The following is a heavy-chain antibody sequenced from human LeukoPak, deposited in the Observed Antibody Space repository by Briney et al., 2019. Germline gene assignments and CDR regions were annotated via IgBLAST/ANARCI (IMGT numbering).Heavy chain of an antibody. V-gene: IGHV1-46*01. D-gene: IGHD2-2*01. J-gene: IGHJ4*02. CDR2: INPSGGST. CDR3: YAINVVVPAAYLDY. CDR1: GYTFTSYY. Sequence: GASVKVSCKASGYTFTSYYMHWVRQAPGQGLEWMGIINPSGGSTSYAQKFQGRVTMTRDMSTSTVYMELSSLRSEDTAVYYCYAINVVVPAAYLDYWGKETLVTAS.